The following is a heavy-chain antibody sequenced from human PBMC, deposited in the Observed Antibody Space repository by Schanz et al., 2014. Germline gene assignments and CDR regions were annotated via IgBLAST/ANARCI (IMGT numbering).Heavy chain of an antibody. CDR2: INHSGST. Sequence: QVQLQQWGAGLLKPSETLSLTCAVYGGSFSAYYWNWIRQPPGKGLEWIGEINHSGSTNYNPSLKSRVTISIDTSKSQFSRKLNSVTAADTAVYYCARGGVRDDNSPGTGVRDDYNPGTYWGQGTLVTVSS. J-gene: IGHJ4*02. V-gene: IGHV4-34*01. CDR3: ARGGVRDDNSPGTGVRDDYNPGTY. D-gene: IGHD3-16*01. CDR1: GGSFSAYY.